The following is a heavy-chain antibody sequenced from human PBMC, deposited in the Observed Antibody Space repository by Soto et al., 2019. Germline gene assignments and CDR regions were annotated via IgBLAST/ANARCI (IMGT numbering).Heavy chain of an antibody. CDR2: IYWDDDK. Sequence: QITLKESGPTLVKPTQTLTLTCTFSGFSLSTSGVGVGWIRQPPGKALEWLALIYWDDDKRYSPSLKSRLTITKDTSKHQVVLTMTNMDPVDTATYYCAHRPSYCSGGSCYSGFDYWRQGTLVTVSS. V-gene: IGHV2-5*02. J-gene: IGHJ4*02. CDR3: AHRPSYCSGGSCYSGFDY. CDR1: GFSLSTSGVG. D-gene: IGHD2-15*01.